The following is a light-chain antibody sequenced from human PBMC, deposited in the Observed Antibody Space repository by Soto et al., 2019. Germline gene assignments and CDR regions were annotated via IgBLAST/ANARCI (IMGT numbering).Light chain of an antibody. Sequence: DIQMTHSPSTLSASVGDRVTITCRASQSISSWLAWYQQKPGKAPKLLIYKASSLESGVPSRFSGSGSGTEFTLTISSLQPDDFATYYRQQYNSYSWTFGQGTKV. CDR1: QSISSW. J-gene: IGKJ1*01. V-gene: IGKV1-5*03. CDR2: KAS. CDR3: QQYNSYSWT.